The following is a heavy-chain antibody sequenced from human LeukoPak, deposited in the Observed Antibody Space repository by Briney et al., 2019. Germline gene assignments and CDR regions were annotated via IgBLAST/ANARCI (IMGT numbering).Heavy chain of an antibody. CDR2: ISAYNGNT. J-gene: IGHJ6*03. V-gene: IGHV1-18*01. CDR1: GYTFTSYG. Sequence: GASVKVSCKASGYTFTSYGISWVRQAPGQGLEWMGWISAYNGNTNYAQKLQGRVTMTTDTSTSTAYMELRSLRSDDTAVYYCARGPRTWFGELLARYYYYMDVWGKGTTVTVSS. CDR3: ARGPRTWFGELLARYYYYMDV. D-gene: IGHD3-10*01.